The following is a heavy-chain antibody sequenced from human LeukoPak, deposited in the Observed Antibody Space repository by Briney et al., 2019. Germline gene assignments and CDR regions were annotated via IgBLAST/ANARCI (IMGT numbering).Heavy chain of an antibody. CDR2: ISSSSSYI. V-gene: IGHV3-21*01. CDR1: GFTFSSYS. CDR3: ARDLPGSGSGSIDP. D-gene: IGHD3-10*01. J-gene: IGHJ5*02. Sequence: PGGSLRLSCAASGFTFSSYSMNWVRQAPGKGLEWVSSISSSSSYIYYADSVKGRFTISRDNAKNSLYLQMNSLRAEDTAVYYCARDLPGSGSGSIDPWGQGTLVTVSS.